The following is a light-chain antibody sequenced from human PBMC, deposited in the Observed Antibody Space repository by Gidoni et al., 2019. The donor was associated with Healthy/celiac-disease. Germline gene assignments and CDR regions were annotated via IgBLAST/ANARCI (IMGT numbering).Light chain of an antibody. V-gene: IGKV3-11*01. Sequence: EIVLTQSPSTLSLSPGERSTLSCRASQSVSSYLAWYQQKPGQAPRLLIYDASNRATGIPARFSGSWSGTDFTLTISSLEPEDFAVYYCQRVGTFGQGTKLEIK. CDR1: QSVSSY. CDR2: DAS. CDR3: QRVGT. J-gene: IGKJ2*01.